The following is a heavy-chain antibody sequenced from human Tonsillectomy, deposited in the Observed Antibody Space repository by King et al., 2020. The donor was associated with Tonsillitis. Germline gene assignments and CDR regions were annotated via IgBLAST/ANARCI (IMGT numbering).Heavy chain of an antibody. CDR2: IKQDGSEK. J-gene: IGHJ6*02. D-gene: IGHD2-2*02. CDR3: ARDRFDSYTVRDYYGMDV. V-gene: IGHV3-7*01. CDR1: GFTFSSYW. Sequence: DVQLVESGGGLVQPGGSLRLSCAASGFTFSSYWMSWVRQAPGKGLEWVANIKQDGSEKYYVDSVKGRFTISRENAKNSLYLQMNSLRAEDTAVYYCARDRFDSYTVRDYYGMDVWGQGTTVTVSS.